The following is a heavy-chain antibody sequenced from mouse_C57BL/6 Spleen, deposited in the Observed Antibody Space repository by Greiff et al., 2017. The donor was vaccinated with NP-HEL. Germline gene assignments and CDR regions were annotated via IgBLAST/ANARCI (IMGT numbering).Heavy chain of an antibody. D-gene: IGHD2-5*01. CDR2: IHPNSGST. J-gene: IGHJ3*01. Sequence: QVQLQQPGAELVKPGASVKLSCKASGYTFTSYWMHWVKQRPGQGLEWIGMIHPNSGSTNYNEKFKSKATLTVDKSSSTAYMQISSLTSEDSAVYYCARRGNYSNYAWFAYWGQGTLVTVSA. CDR1: GYTFTSYW. CDR3: ARRGNYSNYAWFAY. V-gene: IGHV1-64*01.